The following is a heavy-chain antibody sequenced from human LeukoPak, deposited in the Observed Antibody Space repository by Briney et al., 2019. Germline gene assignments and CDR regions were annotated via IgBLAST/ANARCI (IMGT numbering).Heavy chain of an antibody. J-gene: IGHJ6*02. Sequence: GGSLRLSCAASGFTFSSYAMHWVRQAPGKGLEWVAVISYDGSNKYCADSVKGRFTISRDNSKNTLYLQMNSLRAEDTAVYYCAFPHYYGSGSWKIYYYGMDVWGQGTTVTVSS. CDR2: ISYDGSNK. CDR1: GFTFSSYA. D-gene: IGHD3-10*01. CDR3: AFPHYYGSGSWKIYYYGMDV. V-gene: IGHV3-30-3*01.